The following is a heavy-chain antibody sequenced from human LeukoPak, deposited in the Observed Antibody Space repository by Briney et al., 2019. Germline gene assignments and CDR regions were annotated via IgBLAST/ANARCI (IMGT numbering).Heavy chain of an antibody. D-gene: IGHD6-13*01. V-gene: IGHV1-69*06. J-gene: IGHJ5*02. CDR3: ARAGIAAAAYWDRWLDP. Sequence: GASVKVSCKASGGTFNSYAISWVRQAPGQGLEWMGGIIPIFGTANYAQKFQGRVTITADKSTSTAYMELSSLRSEDTAVYYCARAGIAAAAYWDRWLDPWGQGTLVTVSS. CDR1: GGTFNSYA. CDR2: IIPIFGTA.